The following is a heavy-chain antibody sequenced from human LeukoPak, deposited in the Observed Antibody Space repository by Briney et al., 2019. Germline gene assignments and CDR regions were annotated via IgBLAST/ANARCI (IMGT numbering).Heavy chain of an antibody. J-gene: IGHJ4*02. V-gene: IGHV3-7*05. CDR2: IKQDGSER. Sequence: GGSLRLSCAASGFTFSSYWMSWVRQAPGKGLEWVADIKQDGSERYYVDSVKGRFTISRDNAKNSLYLQMNSLRAEDTAVYYCASGEYSSSSDYWGQGTLVTVSS. D-gene: IGHD6-6*01. CDR1: GFTFSSYW. CDR3: ASGEYSSSSDY.